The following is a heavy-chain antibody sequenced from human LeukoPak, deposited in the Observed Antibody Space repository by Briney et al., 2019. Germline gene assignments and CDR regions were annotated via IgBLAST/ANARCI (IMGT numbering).Heavy chain of an antibody. CDR1: GFTFSDYW. Sequence: PGGSLRPSCAASGFTFSDYWMSWVRQAPGKGLEWVANIQQDGSEKYYVDSVKGRFTISRDNAKKSLFLQVCSLRGEDTAVYYCARDRGFSYGIDFWGQGTLVTVSS. CDR2: IQQDGSEK. CDR3: ARDRGFSYGIDF. J-gene: IGHJ4*02. V-gene: IGHV3-7*04. D-gene: IGHD5-18*01.